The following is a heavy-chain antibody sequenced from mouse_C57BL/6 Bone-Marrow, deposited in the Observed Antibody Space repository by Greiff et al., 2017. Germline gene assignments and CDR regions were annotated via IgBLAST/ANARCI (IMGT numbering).Heavy chain of an antibody. Sequence: QVQLQQPGAELVMPGASVQLSCKASGYTFTSYWMHWVKQRPGQGLEWIGEIDPSDSYTNYNQKFKGKSTLTVDKSSSTAYMQLSSLTSEDSAVYYCARSGDGPFAYWGQGTLVTVSA. V-gene: IGHV1-69*01. CDR1: GYTFTSYW. J-gene: IGHJ3*01. D-gene: IGHD2-3*01. CDR2: IDPSDSYT. CDR3: ARSGDGPFAY.